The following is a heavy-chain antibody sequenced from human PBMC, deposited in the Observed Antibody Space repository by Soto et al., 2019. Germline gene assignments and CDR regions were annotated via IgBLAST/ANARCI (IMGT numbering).Heavy chain of an antibody. CDR2: IYYSGST. V-gene: IGHV4-31*03. CDR1: GGSISSGGYY. CDR3: ARAAYYYDSSHDAFDI. J-gene: IGHJ3*02. D-gene: IGHD3-22*01. Sequence: SETLSLTCTVSGGSISSGGYYWSWIRQHPGKGMEWIGYIYYSGSTYYNPSLKSRVTISVDTSKNQFSLKLSSVTAADTAVYYCARAAYYYDSSHDAFDIWGQGTMVTVSS.